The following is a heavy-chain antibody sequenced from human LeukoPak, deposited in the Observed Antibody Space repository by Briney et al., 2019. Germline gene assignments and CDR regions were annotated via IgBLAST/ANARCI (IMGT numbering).Heavy chain of an antibody. Sequence: GGSLRLSCAAFGFTFSSYAMSWVRQAPGKGLEWVSAISGSGGSTYYADSVKGRFTISRDKSKNTLYLQMNSLRAEDTAVYYCAKDDHDILTGYSPGGFDYWGQGTLVTVSS. CDR1: GFTFSSYA. V-gene: IGHV3-23*01. CDR2: ISGSGGST. D-gene: IGHD3-9*01. J-gene: IGHJ4*02. CDR3: AKDDHDILTGYSPGGFDY.